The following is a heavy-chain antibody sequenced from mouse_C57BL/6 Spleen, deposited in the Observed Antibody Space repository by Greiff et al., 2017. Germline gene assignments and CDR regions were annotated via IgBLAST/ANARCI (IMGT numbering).Heavy chain of an antibody. CDR3: APNWAWFAY. CDR2: IYPGDGDT. V-gene: IGHV1-82*01. J-gene: IGHJ3*01. D-gene: IGHD4-1*01. CDR1: GYAFSSSW. Sequence: VQRVESGPELVKPGASVKISCKASGYAFSSSWMNWVKQRPGKGLEWIGRIYPGDGDTNYNGKFKGKATLTADKSSSTAYMQLSSLTSEDSAVYFCAPNWAWFAYWGQGTLGTVSA.